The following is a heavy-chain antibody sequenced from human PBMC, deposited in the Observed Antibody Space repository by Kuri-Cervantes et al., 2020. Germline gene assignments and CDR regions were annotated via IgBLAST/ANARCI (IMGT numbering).Heavy chain of an antibody. V-gene: IGHV3-30*07. CDR1: GFTFSSYT. CDR3: ARPVVPAAIRGTLGWFDP. J-gene: IGHJ5*02. CDR2: ISYDGSNK. Sequence: GESLKISCAASGFTFSSYTMHWVRQAPGKGLEWVAVISYDGSNKYFADSVKGRFTISADKSISTAYLQWSSLKASDTAMYYCARPVVPAAIRGTLGWFDPWGQGTLVTVSS. D-gene: IGHD2-2*01.